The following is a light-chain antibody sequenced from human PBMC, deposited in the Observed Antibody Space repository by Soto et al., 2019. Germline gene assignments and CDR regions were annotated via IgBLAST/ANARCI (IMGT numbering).Light chain of an antibody. CDR1: SSDIGNYNY. J-gene: IGLJ2*01. V-gene: IGLV2-14*01. CDR3: SSYTTSSTVI. Sequence: QSALTQPASVSGSPGQSITISCTGTSSDIGNYNYVSWYQQHPGKAPKLMIYEVSNRPSGVSNRFSGSKSGHTASLTISGLQAEDEADYYCSSYTTSSTVIFGGGTKVTVL. CDR2: EVS.